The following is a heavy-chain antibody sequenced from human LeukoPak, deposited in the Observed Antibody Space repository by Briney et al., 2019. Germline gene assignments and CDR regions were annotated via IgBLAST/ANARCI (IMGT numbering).Heavy chain of an antibody. Sequence: SETLSLTCAVSGAPISSNNWWWGWVRQPPRKGLEWIGEIYHSGSTNYNPSLKSRVTMSVDKSKNQFSLKLSSVTAADTAVYYCASAEPRGIIWYPYWGQGTLVTVSS. V-gene: IGHV4-4*02. CDR2: IYHSGST. CDR1: GAPISSNNW. D-gene: IGHD6-13*01. CDR3: ASAEPRGIIWYPY. J-gene: IGHJ4*02.